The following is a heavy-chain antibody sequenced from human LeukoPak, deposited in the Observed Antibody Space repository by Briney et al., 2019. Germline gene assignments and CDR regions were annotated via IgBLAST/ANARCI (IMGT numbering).Heavy chain of an antibody. D-gene: IGHD1-26*01. CDR2: TYYRSKWYN. V-gene: IGHV6-1*01. J-gene: IGHJ6*03. CDR3: ARDGAGDTYYYFCMDV. Sequence: SQTLSLTCAISGESVSSKSAAWNWIRQSPSRGLEWLGRTYYRSKWYNDYADSVIGRMTISPDTSKNQVSLQLNSLTPEDTAVYYCARDGAGDTYYYFCMDVRGKGTTVTVSS. CDR1: GESVSSKSAA.